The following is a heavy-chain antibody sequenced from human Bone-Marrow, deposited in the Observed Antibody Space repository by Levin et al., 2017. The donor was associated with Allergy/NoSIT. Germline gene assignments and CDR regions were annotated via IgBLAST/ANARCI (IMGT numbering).Heavy chain of an antibody. J-gene: IGHJ6*03. CDR3: TRQYYYGSGSYYPPLGYYYYYMDV. V-gene: IGHV3-73*01. CDR2: IRSKANSYAT. CDR1: GFTFSGSA. Sequence: GGSLRLSCAASGFTFSGSAMHWVRQASGKGLEWVGRIRSKANSYATAYAASVKGRFTISRDDSKNTAYLQMNSLKTEDTAVYYCTRQYYYGSGSYYPPLGYYYYYMDVWGKGTTVTVSS. D-gene: IGHD3-10*01.